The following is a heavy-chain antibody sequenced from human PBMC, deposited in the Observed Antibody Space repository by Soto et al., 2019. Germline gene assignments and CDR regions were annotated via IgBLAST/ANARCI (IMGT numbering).Heavy chain of an antibody. J-gene: IGHJ4*02. CDR2: ISYSGNT. Sequence: ETLGLTFTVLGGAIISCYWSWIRQPPGKGLEWICYISYSGNTNYNPSLKSRVTMSVDTPKNQFSLRLSSVTTADTAVYYCAGLRGYAGSPIDYWGQGTLVTVSS. D-gene: IGHD2-15*01. V-gene: IGHV4-59*01. CDR1: GGAIISCY. CDR3: AGLRGYAGSPIDY.